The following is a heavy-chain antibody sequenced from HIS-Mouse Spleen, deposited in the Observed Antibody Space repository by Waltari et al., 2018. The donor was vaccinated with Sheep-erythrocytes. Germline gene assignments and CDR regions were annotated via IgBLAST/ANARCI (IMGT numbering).Heavy chain of an antibody. CDR2: IDWDDDK. CDR3: TRTPRDYDFWSGYYFYYYGMDV. V-gene: IGHV2-70*01. CDR1: GFSLSTSGMF. Sequence: QVTLRESGPALVKPTQTLTLTCTFSGFSLSTSGMFLSWIRQPPGKALAWLALIDWDDDKYYSTSLKTRLTISKDTSKNQVVLTMTNMDPVDTATYYCTRTPRDYDFWSGYYFYYYGMDVWGQGTTVTVSS. J-gene: IGHJ6*02. D-gene: IGHD3-3*01.